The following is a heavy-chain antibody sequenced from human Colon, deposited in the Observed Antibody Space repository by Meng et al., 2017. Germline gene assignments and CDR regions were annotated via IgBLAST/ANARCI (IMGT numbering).Heavy chain of an antibody. J-gene: IGHJ4*02. CDR2: IYYSGST. CDR3: ARVRRSGDDFDY. CDR1: VGSISTGGYY. Sequence: PQVPRPRRGRPSETHPLTCTVSVGSISTGGYYWSWIRQLPGKGLEWIGYIYYSGSTYYNPSLRSLVSISVDTSKNQFSLRLTSVTAADTAVYYCARVRRSGDDFDYWGQGTLVTVSS. V-gene: IGHV4-31*01. D-gene: IGHD1-26*01.